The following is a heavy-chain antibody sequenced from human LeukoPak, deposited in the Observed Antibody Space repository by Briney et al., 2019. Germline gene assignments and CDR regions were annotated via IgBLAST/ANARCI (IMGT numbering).Heavy chain of an antibody. D-gene: IGHD3-3*01. CDR2: IIPIFGTA. CDR3: ASPYYDFWSGYFKPWFDP. J-gene: IGHJ5*02. Sequence: GASVKVSCKASGGTFSIYAISWVRQAPGQGLEWMGGIIPIFGTANYAQKFQGRVTITADESTSTAYMELSSLRSEDTAVYYCASPYYDFWSGYFKPWFDPWGEGTLVTVFS. V-gene: IGHV1-69*13. CDR1: GGTFSIYA.